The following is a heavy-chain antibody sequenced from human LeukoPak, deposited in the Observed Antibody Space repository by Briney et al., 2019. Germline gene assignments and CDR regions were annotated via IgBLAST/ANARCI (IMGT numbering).Heavy chain of an antibody. V-gene: IGHV5-51*01. J-gene: IGHJ4*02. D-gene: IGHD5-18*01. CDR3: ARGGYSYGSYFDY. Sequence: AGESLKISCKGSGYSFTSYWIGWVRQMPGKGLELMGIIYPGDSGTRYSPSFQGQVTISADKSISTAYLQWSSLKASDTAMYYCARGGYSYGSYFDYWGQGTLVTVSS. CDR1: GYSFTSYW. CDR2: IYPGDSGT.